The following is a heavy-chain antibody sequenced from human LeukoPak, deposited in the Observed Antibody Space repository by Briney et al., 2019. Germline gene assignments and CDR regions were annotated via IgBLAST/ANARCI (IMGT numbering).Heavy chain of an antibody. CDR2: ISYDGSNK. CDR3: ARDYRATIEGPLDY. CDR1: GFTFSSYA. J-gene: IGHJ4*02. V-gene: IGHV3-30-3*01. Sequence: PGGSLRLSCAASGFTFSSYAMHWVRQAPGKGLEWVAVISYDGSNKYYADSVKGRFTISRDNSKNTLYLQMNSLRAEDTAVYYCARDYRATIEGPLDYWGQGTLVTVSS. D-gene: IGHD5-12*01.